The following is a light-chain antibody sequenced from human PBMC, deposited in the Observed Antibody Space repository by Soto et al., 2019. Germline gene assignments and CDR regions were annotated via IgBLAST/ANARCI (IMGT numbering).Light chain of an antibody. CDR1: QSISSY. Sequence: EIVLTQSPATLSLSPGERATLSCRASQSISSYLAWYQQKPGQAPRLLIYDASNRATGIPARFSGSGSGTDFTLTIISLEPEDFAVYYCQKRNNWHPLIFGPGTKVDIK. CDR2: DAS. V-gene: IGKV3-11*01. CDR3: QKRNNWHPLI. J-gene: IGKJ3*01.